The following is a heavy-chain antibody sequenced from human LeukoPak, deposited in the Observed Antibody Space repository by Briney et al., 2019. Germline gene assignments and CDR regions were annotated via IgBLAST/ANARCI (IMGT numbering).Heavy chain of an antibody. CDR1: GFTFSSYA. V-gene: IGHV3-23*01. D-gene: IGHD3-10*01. CDR2: ISGSGGNT. J-gene: IGHJ4*02. CDR3: AKVWFGEVSYFDN. Sequence: PGGSLRLSCAASGFTFSSYAMNWVRQAPGKGLEWVSAISGSGGNTYYADSVKGRFTISRDNSKNTLYLLMNSLRAEDTAIYYCAKVWFGEVSYFDNWGQGTLVTVSS.